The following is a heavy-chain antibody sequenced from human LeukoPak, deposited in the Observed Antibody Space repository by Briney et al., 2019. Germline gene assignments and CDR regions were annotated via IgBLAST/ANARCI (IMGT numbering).Heavy chain of an antibody. CDR1: GFTFNRDW. CDR3: ARFPLGYCSSTSCPQYFDY. J-gene: IGHJ4*02. D-gene: IGHD2-2*01. V-gene: IGHV3-7*01. CDR2: IKEDGSEK. Sequence: GGSLRLSCTASGFTFNRDWTAWVRQAPGKGLEWVANIKEDGSEKNYVDSVKGRFTISRDNAKNSLYLQMNSLRAEDTAVYYCARFPLGYCSSTSCPQYFDYWGQRTLVTVSS.